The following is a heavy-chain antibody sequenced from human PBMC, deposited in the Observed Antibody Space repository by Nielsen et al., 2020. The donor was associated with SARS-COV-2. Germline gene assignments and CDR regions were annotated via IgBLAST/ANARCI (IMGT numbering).Heavy chain of an antibody. CDR3: SREGDSPHLDV. J-gene: IGHJ4*02. D-gene: IGHD1-26*01. CDR1: GFRFRGYG. CDR2: ISYDGSFD. V-gene: IGHV3-30*12. Sequence: SLKISCATSGFRFRGYGMHWVRQAPGKGLEWVAVISYDGSFDKYGGAVKGRFTISRDNSKNTLYLQMDNLRVEDTAVYYCSREGDSPHLDVWGQGALVTVSS.